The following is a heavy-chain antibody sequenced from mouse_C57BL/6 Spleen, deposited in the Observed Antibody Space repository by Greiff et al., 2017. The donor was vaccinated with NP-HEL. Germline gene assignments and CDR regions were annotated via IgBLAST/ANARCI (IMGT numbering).Heavy chain of an antibody. J-gene: IGHJ1*03. CDR3: ARRSNYDWYFDV. CDR1: GYAFSSSW. Sequence: QVQLKESGPELVKPGASVKISCKASGYAFSSSWMNWVKQRPGKGLEWIGRIYPGDGDTNYNGKFKGKATLTADKSSSTAYMQLSSLTSEDSAVYFCARRSNYDWYFDVWGTGTTVTVSS. CDR2: IYPGDGDT. D-gene: IGHD2-5*01. V-gene: IGHV1-82*01.